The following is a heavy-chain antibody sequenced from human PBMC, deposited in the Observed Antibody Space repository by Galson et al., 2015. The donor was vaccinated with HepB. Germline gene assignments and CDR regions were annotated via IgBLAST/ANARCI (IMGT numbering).Heavy chain of an antibody. CDR3: ARTRVADYGFWRPGAFDI. CDR1: GFTFSSYG. Sequence: SLRLSCAASGFTFSSYGMHWVRQAPGKGLEWVAVIWYDGSNKYYADSVKGRFTISRDNSKNTLYLQMNSLRAEDTAVYYCARTRVADYGFWRPGAFDIWGQGTMVTVSS. D-gene: IGHD3-3*01. V-gene: IGHV3-33*01. CDR2: IWYDGSNK. J-gene: IGHJ3*02.